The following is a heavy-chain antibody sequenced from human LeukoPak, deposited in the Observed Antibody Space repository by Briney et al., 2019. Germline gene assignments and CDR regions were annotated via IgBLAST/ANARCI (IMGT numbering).Heavy chain of an antibody. V-gene: IGHV1-46*01. Sequence: ASVKVSCKVSGYTFTTNYIHWVRQAPGQGLEWMGIINPSGGSTNYAQKFQGRVTMTRDMSTSTVYMELSSLRFEDTAVYYCARGYCSSTRCSPGVYWGQGTLVTVSS. J-gene: IGHJ4*02. CDR3: ARGYCSSTRCSPGVY. D-gene: IGHD2-2*01. CDR1: GYTFTTNY. CDR2: INPSGGST.